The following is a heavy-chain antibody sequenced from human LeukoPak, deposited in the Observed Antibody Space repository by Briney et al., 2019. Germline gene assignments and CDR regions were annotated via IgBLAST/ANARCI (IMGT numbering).Heavy chain of an antibody. J-gene: IGHJ4*02. CDR3: AGNYGPYYFDY. D-gene: IGHD3-10*01. CDR2: IWYDGSNK. CDR1: GFTFSNYG. Sequence: PGGSLRLSCAASGFTFSNYGMHWVRQALGKGLEWVAVIWYDGSNKYYADSVKGRFTISRDNSKNTLYLQMNSLRAEDTAVYYCAGNYGPYYFDYWGQGTLVTVSS. V-gene: IGHV3-33*01.